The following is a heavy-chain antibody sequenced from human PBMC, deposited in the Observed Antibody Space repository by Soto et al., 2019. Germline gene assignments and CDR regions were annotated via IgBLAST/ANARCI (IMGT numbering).Heavy chain of an antibody. V-gene: IGHV3-23*01. Sequence: GGSLRLSCAASGFTFSSYAMSWVRQAPGKGLEWVSAISGSGGSTYYADSVKGRFTISRDNSKNTLYLQMNSLRAEDPAVYYCAKDSTELLRFGELSSDQNWGQGTLVTVSS. CDR2: ISGSGGST. D-gene: IGHD3-10*01. CDR3: AKDSTELLRFGELSSDQN. J-gene: IGHJ4*02. CDR1: GFTFSSYA.